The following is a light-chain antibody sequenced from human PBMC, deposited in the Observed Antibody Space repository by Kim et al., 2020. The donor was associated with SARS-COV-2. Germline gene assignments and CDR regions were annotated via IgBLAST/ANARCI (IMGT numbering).Light chain of an antibody. CDR2: DAS. CDR3: QQRGNWPLT. J-gene: IGKJ4*01. V-gene: IGKV3-11*01. CDR1: QSVSSY. Sequence: LSPGGRATRSCRARQSVSSYLAWYQQRPGPAPRLLIYDASNRATGIPARFSGSGSGTDFTLTIGSLEPEDFAVYYCQQRGNWPLTFGGGTKVDIK.